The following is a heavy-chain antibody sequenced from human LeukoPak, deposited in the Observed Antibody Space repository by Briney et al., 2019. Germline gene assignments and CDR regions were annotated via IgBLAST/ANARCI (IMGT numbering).Heavy chain of an antibody. CDR1: GGSVSSGGYS. J-gene: IGHJ4*02. D-gene: IGHD5-18*01. V-gene: IGHV4-30-2*01. Sequence: SSETLTLTCAVSGGSVSSGGYSWSWIPQPPGKGLEWIGYICHSGSTYYNPSLKSRVTISVDRSKNQFSLKLSSLTAADTAVYYCASVDTAMGYFDYWGQGTLVTVSS. CDR2: ICHSGST. CDR3: ASVDTAMGYFDY.